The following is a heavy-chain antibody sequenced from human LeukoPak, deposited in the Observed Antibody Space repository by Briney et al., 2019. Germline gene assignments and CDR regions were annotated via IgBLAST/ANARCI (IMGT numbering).Heavy chain of an antibody. CDR1: GFTFSSYG. D-gene: IGHD2-15*01. V-gene: IGHV3-30*02. Sequence: GGPLRLSCTASGFTFSSYGMHWVRQAPGKGLEWVSFIRFDGSEKYYADSVRGRFTISRDNSKNTLSLQMNSLRAEDTALYYCAKDVYDCSGGSCPQYYYVMDVWGQGTTVTVSS. J-gene: IGHJ6*02. CDR3: AKDVYDCSGGSCPQYYYVMDV. CDR2: IRFDGSEK.